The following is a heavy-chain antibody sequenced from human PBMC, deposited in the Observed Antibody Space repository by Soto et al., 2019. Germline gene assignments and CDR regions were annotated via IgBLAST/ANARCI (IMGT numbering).Heavy chain of an antibody. Sequence: PSETLSLTCTVSGDSISSSTYYWGWIRQPPGKGLEWIGSIYYSGRTYYNPSLKSRVTISVDTSRIHFSLKLISVTAADTAVYYCRRSSRYGTDVWGQGTTVTVSS. CDR3: RRSSRYGTDV. V-gene: IGHV4-39*01. D-gene: IGHD6-13*01. J-gene: IGHJ6*02. CDR1: GDSISSSTYY. CDR2: IYYSGRT.